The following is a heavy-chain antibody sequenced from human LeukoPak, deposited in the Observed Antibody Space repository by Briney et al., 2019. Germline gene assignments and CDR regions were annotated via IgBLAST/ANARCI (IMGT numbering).Heavy chain of an antibody. CDR1: GYTFTGYY. V-gene: IGHV1-2*02. J-gene: IGHJ3*02. D-gene: IGHD1-1*01. Sequence: ASVKVSCKASGYTFTGYYIHWVRQAPGLGLEWVGWINPNSGGTIYAQRFQDRVTMTRDTSISTVYMELSRLRSDDTAVYYCARVASTTRRHDAFHIWGQGTMVTVSS. CDR2: INPNSGGT. CDR3: ARVASTTRRHDAFHI.